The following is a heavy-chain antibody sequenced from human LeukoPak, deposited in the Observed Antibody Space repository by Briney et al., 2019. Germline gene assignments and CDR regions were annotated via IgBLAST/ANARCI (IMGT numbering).Heavy chain of an antibody. CDR2: ISAYNGNT. J-gene: IGHJ5*02. CDR3: ARDKRVNWFDP. Sequence: GASVKVSCKASGYTFTSYGISWVRQAPGQGLEWMGWISAYNGNTNYAQKFQGRVTMTTDTSTSTAYMELRSLRSDDTAVYYCARDKRVNWFDPWGREPWSPSPQ. V-gene: IGHV1-18*01. CDR1: GYTFTSYG.